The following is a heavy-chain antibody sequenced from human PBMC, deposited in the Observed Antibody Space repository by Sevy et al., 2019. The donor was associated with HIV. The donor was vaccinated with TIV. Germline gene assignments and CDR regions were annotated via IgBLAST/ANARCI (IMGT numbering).Heavy chain of an antibody. D-gene: IGHD6-13*01. Sequence: SETLSLTCAVSGYSISSGYYWGWIRQPPGKGLEWIGSIYHSGSTYYNPSLKSRVTISVDTSKNQFSLKLSSVTAADTAVYYCARHGGIAAGFDYWGQGTLVTVSS. CDR1: GYSISSGYY. V-gene: IGHV4-38-2*01. CDR2: IYHSGST. CDR3: ARHGGIAAGFDY. J-gene: IGHJ4*02.